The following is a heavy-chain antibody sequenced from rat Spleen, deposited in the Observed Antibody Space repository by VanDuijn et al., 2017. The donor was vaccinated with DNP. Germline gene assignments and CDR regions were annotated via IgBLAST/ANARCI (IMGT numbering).Heavy chain of an antibody. CDR2: ISTSGGST. CDR3: AKNDGSYYRKAMDA. V-gene: IGHV5-46*01. Sequence: EVRLVESGGGLVQPGRSLKLSCAASGFTFSSFPMAWVRQAPTKGLEWVATISTSGGSTYYRDSVKGRFTISRDNAKSTLYLQMNSLKSEDTATYYWAKNDGSYYRKAMDAWGQGTSVTVSS. D-gene: IGHD1-12*02. CDR1: GFTFSSFP. J-gene: IGHJ4*01.